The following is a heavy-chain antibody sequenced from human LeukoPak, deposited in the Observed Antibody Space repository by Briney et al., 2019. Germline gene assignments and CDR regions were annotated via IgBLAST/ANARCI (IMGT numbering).Heavy chain of an antibody. J-gene: IGHJ4*02. Sequence: ASVKVSCKASGGTFSSYVISWVRQAPGQGLDWMGRIIPILGIANYAQKFQGRVTITEDKSTSTAYMELSSLRSEDTAVYYCASTPADYYDSRDYFDYWGQGTLVTVSS. CDR3: ASTPADYYDSRDYFDY. D-gene: IGHD3-22*01. V-gene: IGHV1-69*04. CDR2: IIPILGIA. CDR1: GGTFSSYV.